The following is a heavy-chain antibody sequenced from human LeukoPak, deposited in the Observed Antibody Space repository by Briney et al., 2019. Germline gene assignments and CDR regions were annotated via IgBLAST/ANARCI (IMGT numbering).Heavy chain of an antibody. Sequence: GGSLRLSCAASGFIFTNYFMSWVRQAPGKGLEWVSAISGSGDSTYYGDSVKGRFTISRDNSKNTLYLQMNSLRAEDTAVYYCARTRPLDSSSWSHGDYWGQGTLVTVSS. CDR1: GFIFTNYF. D-gene: IGHD6-13*01. V-gene: IGHV3-23*01. CDR2: ISGSGDST. J-gene: IGHJ4*02. CDR3: ARTRPLDSSSWSHGDY.